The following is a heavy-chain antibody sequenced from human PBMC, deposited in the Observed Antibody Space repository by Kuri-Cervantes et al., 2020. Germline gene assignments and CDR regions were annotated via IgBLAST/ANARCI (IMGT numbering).Heavy chain of an antibody. Sequence: SETLSLTCTVSGGSISSGGYYWSWIRQPAGKGLEWIGRIYTSGSTNYNPSLKSRVTISVDTSKNQFSLKLSSVTAADTAVYYCARDSSPWYYGSGSLNWFDPWGQGALVTVSS. V-gene: IGHV4-61*02. CDR2: IYTSGST. D-gene: IGHD3-10*01. CDR1: GGSISSGGYY. J-gene: IGHJ5*02. CDR3: ARDSSPWYYGSGSLNWFDP.